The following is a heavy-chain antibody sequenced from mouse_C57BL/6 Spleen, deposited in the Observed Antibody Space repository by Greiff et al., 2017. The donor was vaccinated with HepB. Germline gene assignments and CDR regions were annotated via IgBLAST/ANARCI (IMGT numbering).Heavy chain of an antibody. CDR3: TRDGGSSWGFDY. J-gene: IGHJ2*01. CDR1: GFTFSSYA. CDR2: ISSGGDYI. Sequence: EVKVVESGEGLVKPGGSLKLSCAASGFTFSSYAMSWVRQTPEKRLEWVAYISSGGDYIYYADTVKGRFTISRDNARNTLYLQMSSLKSEDTAMYYCTRDGGSSWGFDYWGQGTTLTVSS. V-gene: IGHV5-9-1*02. D-gene: IGHD1-1*01.